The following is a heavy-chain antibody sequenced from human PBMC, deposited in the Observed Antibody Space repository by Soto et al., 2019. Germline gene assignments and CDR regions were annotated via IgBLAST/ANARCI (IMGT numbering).Heavy chain of an antibody. CDR3: ARSDGRY. Sequence: PSETLSLTCAVSGGSISSGGYCWSWIRQPPGKGLEWIGYIYHSGSTNYNPSLKSRVTISVDTSKNQFSLKLSSVTAADTAVYYCARSDGRYWGQGTLVTVSS. CDR1: GGSISSGGYC. J-gene: IGHJ4*02. V-gene: IGHV4-30-2*02. CDR2: IYHSGST.